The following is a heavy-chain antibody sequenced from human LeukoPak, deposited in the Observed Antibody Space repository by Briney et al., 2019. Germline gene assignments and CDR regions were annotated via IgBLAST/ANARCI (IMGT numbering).Heavy chain of an antibody. CDR1: GFTFTNYW. D-gene: IGHD2-15*01. Sequence: PGGSLRLSCVVSGFTFTNYWMTWVRQAPGKGLEWVANIKQDGSEKYYVDSVKGRFTISRDNAKNSLYLQMNSLRAEDTAVYYCARDHELPLFDYWGQGTLVTVSS. CDR3: ARDHELPLFDY. CDR2: IKQDGSEK. J-gene: IGHJ4*02. V-gene: IGHV3-7*04.